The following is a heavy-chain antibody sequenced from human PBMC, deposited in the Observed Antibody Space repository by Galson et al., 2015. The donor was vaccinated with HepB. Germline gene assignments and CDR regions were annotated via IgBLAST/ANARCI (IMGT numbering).Heavy chain of an antibody. CDR2: ISAYNGNT. CDR3: ARDMKDIAATDWFDP. CDR1: GYTFTSYG. J-gene: IGHJ5*02. Sequence: SVKVSCKASGYTFTSYGISWVRQAPGQGLEWMGWISAYNGNTNYAQKLQGRVTMTTDTSTSTAYMELRSLRSDDTAVYYCARDMKDIAATDWFDPWGQGTLVTVSS. V-gene: IGHV1-18*01. D-gene: IGHD6-13*01.